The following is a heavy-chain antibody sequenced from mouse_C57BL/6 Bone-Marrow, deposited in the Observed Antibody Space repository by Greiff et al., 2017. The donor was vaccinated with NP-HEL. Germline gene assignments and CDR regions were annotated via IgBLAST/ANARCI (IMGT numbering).Heavy chain of an antibody. CDR2: ISSCADDI. V-gene: IGHV5-15*01. Sequence: DVMLVESGGGLVQPGGSLKLSCAASGFTFSDYGMAWVRQTPRKGLEWVAYISSCADDIYYADTVTGRFTISRDNARNTLYLQMSSLKSEDTAMYYCTREDILWYFDVWGTGTTVTVSS. CDR3: TREDILWYFDV. D-gene: IGHD3-3*01. CDR1: GFTFSDYG. J-gene: IGHJ1*03.